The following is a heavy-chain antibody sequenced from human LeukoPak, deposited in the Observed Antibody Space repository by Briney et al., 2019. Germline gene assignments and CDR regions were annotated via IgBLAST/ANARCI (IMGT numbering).Heavy chain of an antibody. CDR3: AKDLGRYYGSGSYGESDY. V-gene: IGHV3-23*01. CDR1: GFTFRSYG. J-gene: IGHJ4*02. Sequence: PGGSLRLSCAASGFTFRSYGMSWVRQAPGKGLEWVSAISGSGGSTYYADSVKGRFTISRDNSKNTLYLQMNSLRAEDTAVYYCAKDLGRYYGSGSYGESDYWGQGTLVTVSS. CDR2: ISGSGGST. D-gene: IGHD3-10*01.